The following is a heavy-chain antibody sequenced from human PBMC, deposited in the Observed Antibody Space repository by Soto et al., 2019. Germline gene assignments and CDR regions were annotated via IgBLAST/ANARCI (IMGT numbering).Heavy chain of an antibody. CDR2: IYYSGST. V-gene: IGHV4-59*08. D-gene: IGHD3-3*01. J-gene: IGHJ6*03. Sequence: SSETLSLTCTVSGGSISSYYWSWIRQPPGKGLEWIGYIYYSGSTNYNPSLKSRVTISVDTSKNQFSLKLSSVTAADTAVYYCARSFGAYYDFWSGTDPYYYMDVWGKGTTVTVSS. CDR1: GGSISSYY. CDR3: ARSFGAYYDFWSGTDPYYYMDV.